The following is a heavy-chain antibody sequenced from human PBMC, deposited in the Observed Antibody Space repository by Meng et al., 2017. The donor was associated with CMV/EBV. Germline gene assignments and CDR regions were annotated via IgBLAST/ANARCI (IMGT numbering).Heavy chain of an antibody. Sequence: QVQLQQWGAGLLKPSETLSLPRAVYGGSFSGYYWSWIRQPPGKGLEWIGEINHNGSTNYNPSLKSRVTISVDTSKNQFSLKLSSVTAADTVVYYCARVWDSGWDYWGQGTLVTVSS. J-gene: IGHJ4*02. D-gene: IGHD3-22*01. CDR1: GGSFSGYY. V-gene: IGHV4-34*01. CDR2: INHNGST. CDR3: ARVWDSGWDY.